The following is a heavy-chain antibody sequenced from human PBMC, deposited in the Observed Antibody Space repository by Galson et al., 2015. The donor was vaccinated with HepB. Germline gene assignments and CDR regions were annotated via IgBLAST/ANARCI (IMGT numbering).Heavy chain of an antibody. D-gene: IGHD1-26*01. V-gene: IGHV3-53*01. CDR1: GFTVSSNY. CDR3: ARDDSGSYSRGAFDI. Sequence: SLRLSCAASGFTVSSNYMSWVRQAPGKGLEWVSVIYSGGSTYYADSVKGRFTISRDNSKNTLYLQMNSLRAEDTAVYYCARDDSGSYSRGAFDIWGQGTMVTVSS. CDR2: IYSGGST. J-gene: IGHJ3*02.